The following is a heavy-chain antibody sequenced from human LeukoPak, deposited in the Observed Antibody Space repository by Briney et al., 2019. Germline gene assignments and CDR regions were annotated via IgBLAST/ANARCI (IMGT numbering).Heavy chain of an antibody. V-gene: IGHV4-34*01. J-gene: IGHJ4*02. Sequence: SETLSLTCAVHGGSFSGYYWCWIRQRPGKGLEWNGEINHSGSTNYNPSLMSRVTISLDTSKNKFSLKLSSVTAAETAVHYRARVHDYGDPPPLDYWGKGTLVTVSS. CDR3: ARVHDYGDPPPLDY. CDR1: GGSFSGYY. CDR2: INHSGST. D-gene: IGHD4-17*01.